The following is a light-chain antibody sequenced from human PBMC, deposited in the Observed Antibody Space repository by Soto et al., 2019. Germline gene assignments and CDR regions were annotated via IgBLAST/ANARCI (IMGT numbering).Light chain of an antibody. J-gene: IGKJ1*01. CDR1: QSVSSSY. Sequence: EIVLTQSPATLSFSPGERATLSCGASQSVSSSYVAWYQQKPGLAPRLLIYDASSSATGIPDRFSGSGSGTDFTLTISRLEPEDLAVYYCQQYGSSPLTFGKGTKVEIK. V-gene: IGKV3D-20*01. CDR3: QQYGSSPLT. CDR2: DAS.